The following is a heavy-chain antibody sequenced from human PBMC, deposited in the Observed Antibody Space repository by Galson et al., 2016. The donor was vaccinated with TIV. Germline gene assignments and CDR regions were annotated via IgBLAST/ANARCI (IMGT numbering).Heavy chain of an antibody. D-gene: IGHD3-3*01. CDR2: IYSGGGT. CDR1: GFTVSNNY. V-gene: IGHV3-66*04. CDR3: ARLLEWTHEAFDT. Sequence: SLRLSCAASGFTVSNNYMSWVRQAPGKGLEWVSLIYSGGGTAYADSVKGRFTISRDSSKNTLYLQMNSLRAEDMAIFYCARLLEWTHEAFDTWGQGTMVTVSA. J-gene: IGHJ3*02.